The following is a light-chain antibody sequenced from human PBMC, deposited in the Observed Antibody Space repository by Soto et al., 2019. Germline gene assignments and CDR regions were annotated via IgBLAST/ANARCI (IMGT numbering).Light chain of an antibody. CDR3: QSYDNSLSGHVV. V-gene: IGLV1-40*01. CDR2: DNN. Sequence: QSVLTQPPSVSGAPGQRVTISCTGSSSSIGALYDVNWYQQLPGTAPKLLIYDNNNRPSGVPDRFSGSKSGTSASLAITGLQAEDEADYYCQSYDNSLSGHVVFGGGTKLTVL. J-gene: IGLJ2*01. CDR1: SSSIGALYD.